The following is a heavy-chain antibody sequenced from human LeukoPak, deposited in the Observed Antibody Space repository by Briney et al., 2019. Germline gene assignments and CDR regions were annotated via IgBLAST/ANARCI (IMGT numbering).Heavy chain of an antibody. CDR3: ARSWELPLHLDY. CDR2: ISSNGGST. D-gene: IGHD1-26*01. V-gene: IGHV3-64*01. Sequence: GGSLRLSCAASGFTFSSYAMPWVRQAPGKGLEYVSAISSNGGSTYYANSVKGRFTISRDNSKNTLYLQMGSLRAEDMAVYYCARSWELPLHLDYWGQGTLVTVSS. J-gene: IGHJ4*02. CDR1: GFTFSSYA.